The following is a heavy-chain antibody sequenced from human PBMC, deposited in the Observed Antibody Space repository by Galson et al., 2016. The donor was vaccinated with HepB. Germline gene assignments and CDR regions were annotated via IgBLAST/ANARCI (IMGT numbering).Heavy chain of an antibody. V-gene: IGHV2-5*02. D-gene: IGHD3-3*01. Sequence: PALVKPTQTLTLTCTFSGFSLSTSEVAVGWIRQPPGKALEWLALIYWDDDKRYSPSLKTRLTITKDTSKNQVVLTMTNMDPVDTATYYCAHSSTVPFSALEWLFNDYWGQGTLVTVSS. CDR2: IYWDDDK. CDR3: AHSSTVPFSALEWLFNDY. J-gene: IGHJ4*02. CDR1: GFSLSTSEVA.